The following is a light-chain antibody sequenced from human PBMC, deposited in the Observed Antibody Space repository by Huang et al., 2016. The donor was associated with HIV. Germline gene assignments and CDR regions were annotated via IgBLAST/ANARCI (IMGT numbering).Light chain of an antibody. CDR3: QQYGTLPRT. V-gene: IGKV3D-20*01. J-gene: IGKJ5*01. Sequence: EIVLTQSPATRSLSPGERATPSCGASQSVSSYLAWYQQKPGLAPRLLIYDASNRATGIPDRFSGRGSGTDFTLTISRLEPEDFAVYYCQQYGTLPRTFGQGTRLEIK. CDR1: QSVSSY. CDR2: DAS.